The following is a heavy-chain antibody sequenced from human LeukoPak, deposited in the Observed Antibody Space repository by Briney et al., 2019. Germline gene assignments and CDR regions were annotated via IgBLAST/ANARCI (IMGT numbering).Heavy chain of an antibody. J-gene: IGHJ4*02. D-gene: IGHD3-22*01. Sequence: APVKVSCKASGSGYTFSSDYMHWVRQAPGQGLEWMGWISAYNGNTNYAQKLQGRVTMTTDTSTSTAYMELRSLRSDDTAVYYCARGPGEGGSSGYYYGKPEDPAEYYFDYWGQGTLVTVSS. CDR1: GSGYTFSSDY. V-gene: IGHV1-18*04. CDR2: ISAYNGNT. CDR3: ARGPGEGGSSGYYYGKPEDPAEYYFDY.